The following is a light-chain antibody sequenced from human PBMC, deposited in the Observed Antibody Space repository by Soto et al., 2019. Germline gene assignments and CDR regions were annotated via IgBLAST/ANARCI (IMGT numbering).Light chain of an antibody. J-gene: IGLJ1*01. CDR2: SNN. CDR3: AAWDDSLSAYV. V-gene: IGLV1-44*01. Sequence: QSVLTQPPSPSGTPGQRVPISCSGSSSNIGRNTVNWYQQLPGTAPKLLIHSNNQRPSGVPDPFSGSKSGTSASLAISGLQYEDEADYYCAAWDDSLSAYVFGNGTKLTVL. CDR1: SSNIGRNT.